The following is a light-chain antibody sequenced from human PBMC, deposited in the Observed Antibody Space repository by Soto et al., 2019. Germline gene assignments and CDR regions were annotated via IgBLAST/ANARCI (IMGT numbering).Light chain of an antibody. J-gene: IGKJ4*01. CDR1: QSVSSSY. CDR2: GAS. V-gene: IGKV3-20*01. Sequence: EIVLTQSPGTLSLSPGERATISCRASQSVSSSYLAWYQQKPGQAPRLLIYGASSRATGIPDRFSGSGSGTDFTLTISRLEPEDFAVYYCQQYGSSPPFGGGTKVEIK. CDR3: QQYGSSPP.